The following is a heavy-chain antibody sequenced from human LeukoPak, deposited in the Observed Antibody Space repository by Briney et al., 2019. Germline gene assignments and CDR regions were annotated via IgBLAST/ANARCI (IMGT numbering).Heavy chain of an antibody. CDR3: ARKYCSSTSCYAGSIYFDY. Sequence: SETLSLTCTVSGGSISSGGYYWSWIRQHPGKGLEWIVYIYYSGSTYYNPSLKSRVTISVDTSKNQFSLKLSSVTAADTAVYYCARKYCSSTSCYAGSIYFDYWGQGTLVTVSS. J-gene: IGHJ4*02. CDR1: GGSISSGGYY. CDR2: IYYSGST. D-gene: IGHD2-2*01. V-gene: IGHV4-31*03.